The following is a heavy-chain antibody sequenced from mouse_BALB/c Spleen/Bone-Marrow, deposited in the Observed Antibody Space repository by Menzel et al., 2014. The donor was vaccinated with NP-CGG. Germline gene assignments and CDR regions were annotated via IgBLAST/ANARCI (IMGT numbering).Heavy chain of an antibody. D-gene: IGHD1-1*01. Sequence: QVQLKESGAELVRPGSSVKISRKASGYAFSSYWMNWVKRRPGQGLEWIGQIYPGDGDTNYNGKFKGKATLTADKSSSTAYMQLSSLTSEDSAVYFCARWITTVVAPYVMDYWGQGTSVTVSS. CDR2: IYPGDGDT. J-gene: IGHJ4*01. CDR3: ARWITTVVAPYVMDY. V-gene: IGHV1-80*01. CDR1: GYAFSSYW.